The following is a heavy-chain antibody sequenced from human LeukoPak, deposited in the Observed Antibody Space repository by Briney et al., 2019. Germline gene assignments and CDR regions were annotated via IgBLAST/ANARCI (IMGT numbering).Heavy chain of an antibody. D-gene: IGHD4-23*01. CDR3: ARVGSMATVVTPDYYYYYGMDV. J-gene: IGHJ6*02. V-gene: IGHV3-21*01. CDR2: ISSSSSYI. CDR1: GFTFSSYS. Sequence: PGGSLRLSCAASGFTFSSYSMNWVRQAPGKGLEWVSSISSSSSYIYYADSVKGRFTISRDNAKNSLYLQMNSLRAEDTAVYYCARVGSMATVVTPDYYYYYGMDVWGQGTTVTVSS.